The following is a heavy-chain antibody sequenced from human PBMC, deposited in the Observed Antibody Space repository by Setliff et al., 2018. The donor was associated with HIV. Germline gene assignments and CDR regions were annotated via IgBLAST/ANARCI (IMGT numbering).Heavy chain of an antibody. D-gene: IGHD3-16*01. V-gene: IGHV4-39*07. Sequence: SETLSLTCTVSGDSITSGHFYWGWIRQAPGKGLEWIGSIDYTGRTYYNPSLKSRVTISLDTSKNKSSLKLTSVTAADTAVYFCARIRERANSQGLGGFDYWGQGTLVTVSS. J-gene: IGHJ4*02. CDR2: IDYTGRT. CDR3: ARIRERANSQGLGGFDY. CDR1: GDSITSGHFY.